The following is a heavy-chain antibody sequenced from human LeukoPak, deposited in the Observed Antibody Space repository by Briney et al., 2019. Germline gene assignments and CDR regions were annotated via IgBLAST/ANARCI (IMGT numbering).Heavy chain of an antibody. CDR1: GFTFSTYW. CDR2: INTDGNST. Sequence: GGSLRLSCAASGFTFSTYWMHWVRQAPGKGLVWVSQINTDGNSTTYADSVKGRFTVSRDNAKNTLYLQMNSLRAEDTAVYYCAIRKYYDILTGYRKIPTSGFDPWGQGTLVTVSS. J-gene: IGHJ5*02. V-gene: IGHV3-74*01. CDR3: AIRKYYDILTGYRKIPTSGFDP. D-gene: IGHD3-9*01.